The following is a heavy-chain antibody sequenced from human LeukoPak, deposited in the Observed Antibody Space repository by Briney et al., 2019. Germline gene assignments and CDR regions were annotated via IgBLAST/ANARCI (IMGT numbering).Heavy chain of an antibody. CDR3: ARDRGVEREYDYGLWVY. D-gene: IGHD3-10*01. Sequence: GGSLRLPCAASGFTFSDYAMNWVRQAPGKGLEWVSAISGSGHKTYYPDSVKGRFTISRDNSKNALFLQMNSLRVEDTAVYYCARDRGVEREYDYGLWVYWGQGALVTVSS. CDR2: ISGSGHKT. J-gene: IGHJ4*02. CDR1: GFTFSDYA. V-gene: IGHV3-23*01.